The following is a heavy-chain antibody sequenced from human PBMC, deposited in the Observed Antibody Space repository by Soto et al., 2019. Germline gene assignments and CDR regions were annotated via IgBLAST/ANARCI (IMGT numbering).Heavy chain of an antibody. CDR2: VYYSGST. V-gene: IGHV4-59*01. D-gene: IGHD2-15*01. J-gene: IGHJ6*03. CDR3: ARAVRHTLYYYYYKDV. Sequence: PSETLSLTCAVSGCSISSYYWSWIRQPPGKGLEWISHVYYSGSTSYNPSLKSRVTISVDTSRNQFSLRLSSVTAADTAVYYCARAVRHTLYYYYYKDVWGKGTTVTVSS. CDR1: GCSISSYY.